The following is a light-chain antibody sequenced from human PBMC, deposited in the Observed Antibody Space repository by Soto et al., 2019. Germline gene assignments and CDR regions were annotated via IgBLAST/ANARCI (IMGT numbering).Light chain of an antibody. Sequence: EIVMTQSPATLSVSPGERATLSCRASQSVSSNLAWYQQKPGQAPRVLIYGASTRATGIPARFSGSGSGTEFTLTISSLQSEDFAVYYCQQYNNWPLTCGQGTKV. J-gene: IGKJ1*01. V-gene: IGKV3-15*01. CDR3: QQYNNWPLT. CDR1: QSVSSN. CDR2: GAS.